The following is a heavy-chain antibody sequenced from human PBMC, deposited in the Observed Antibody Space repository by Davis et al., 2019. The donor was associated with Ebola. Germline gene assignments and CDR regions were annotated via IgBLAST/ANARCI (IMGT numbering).Heavy chain of an antibody. CDR3: ARDVGFIAAAEFDY. J-gene: IGHJ4*02. CDR2: IHYSGST. Sequence: MPSETLSLTCTVSGGSISSSSYYWGWIRQSPGKGLEWIGSIHYSGSTYYNPSLKSRVSISVDTSKNQFSLKLSSVTAADTAVYYCARDVGFIAAAEFDYWGQGTLVTVSS. V-gene: IGHV4-39*02. CDR1: GGSISSSSYY. D-gene: IGHD6-13*01.